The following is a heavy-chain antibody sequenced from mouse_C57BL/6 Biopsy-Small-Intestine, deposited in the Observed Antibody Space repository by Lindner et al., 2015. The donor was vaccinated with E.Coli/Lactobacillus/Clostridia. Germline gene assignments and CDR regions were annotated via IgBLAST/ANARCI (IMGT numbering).Heavy chain of an antibody. Sequence: VQLQESGAELVKPGASVKISCKASGYAFSSYWMNWVKQRPGKGLEWIGQIYPGDGDTNYNGKFKGKATLTADKSSSTAYTQLSSLTSEDSAVYFCVRGERGDFDYWGQGTTLTVSS. CDR2: IYPGDGDT. CDR3: VRGERGDFDY. V-gene: IGHV1-80*01. J-gene: IGHJ2*01. CDR1: GYAFSSYW.